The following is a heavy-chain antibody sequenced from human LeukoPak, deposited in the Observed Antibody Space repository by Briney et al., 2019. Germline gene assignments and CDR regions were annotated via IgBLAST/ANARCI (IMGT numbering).Heavy chain of an antibody. V-gene: IGHV1-69*04. CDR2: IIPIVGTA. CDR3: ARDDSSGCLSY. CDR1: GGTFSTYYA. Sequence: ASVTVSCKASGGTFSTYYAISWVRQAPGQGLEWMGRIIPIVGTANYAQKFQGRVTITADKSTATVYMELSNLRSGDTAVYYCARDDSSGCLSYWGQGTLVTVSS. D-gene: IGHD6-19*01. J-gene: IGHJ4*02.